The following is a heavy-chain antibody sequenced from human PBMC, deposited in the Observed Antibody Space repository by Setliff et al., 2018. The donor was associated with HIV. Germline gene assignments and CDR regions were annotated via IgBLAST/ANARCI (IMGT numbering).Heavy chain of an antibody. D-gene: IGHD3-3*01. Sequence: ASVKVSCKVLGYTLTESSIHWVRQAPGKGLEWMGGFDPEDGETIYAQNFQGGVTMTEDTSTDTAYMELSSLRSEDTAAYYCARESGGVVIKGAYYYYMDVWGKGTTVTVSS. J-gene: IGHJ6*03. CDR1: GYTLTESS. CDR2: FDPEDGET. CDR3: ARESGGVVIKGAYYYYMDV. V-gene: IGHV1-24*01.